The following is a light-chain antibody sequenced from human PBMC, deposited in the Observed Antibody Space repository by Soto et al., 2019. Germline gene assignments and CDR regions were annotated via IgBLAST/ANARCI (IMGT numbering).Light chain of an antibody. CDR1: QSVSSNY. J-gene: IGKJ1*01. CDR3: QQYGSSSWT. V-gene: IGKV3-20*01. Sequence: EIVLTQSPGTLSLSPGERATLSCRASQSVSSNYLAWYQQKPGQAPRPLIYGASSRATGIPDRFSSSGAGTDFTISSSRLVSEDFAVYYCQQYGSSSWTFGQGTKVEIK. CDR2: GAS.